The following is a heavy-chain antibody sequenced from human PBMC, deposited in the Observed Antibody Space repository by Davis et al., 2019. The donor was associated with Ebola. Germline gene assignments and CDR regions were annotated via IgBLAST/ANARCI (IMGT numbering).Heavy chain of an antibody. CDR3: ARGAVTTLLN. CDR1: AFTFSSYA. D-gene: IGHD4-17*01. Sequence: GESLKISCAASAFTFSSYAMTWVRQAPGKGLEWVSSISGSGGSTYYADSVKGRFTISRDNSKNTLYLQMNSLRAEDTAVYYCARGAVTTLLNWGQGTLVTVSS. V-gene: IGHV3-23*01. CDR2: ISGSGGST. J-gene: IGHJ4*02.